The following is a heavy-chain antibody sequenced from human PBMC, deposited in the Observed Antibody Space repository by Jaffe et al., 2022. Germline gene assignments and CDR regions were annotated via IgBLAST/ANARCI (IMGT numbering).Heavy chain of an antibody. J-gene: IGHJ4*02. CDR2: IYYSGST. V-gene: IGHV4-59*01. CDR1: GGSISSYY. CDR3: ARAAPGAFDY. Sequence: QVQLQESGPGLVKPSETLSLTCTVSGGSISSYYWSWIRQPPGKGLEWIGYIYYSGSTNYNPSLKSRVTISVDTSKNQFSLKLSSVTAADTAVYYCARAAPGAFDYWGQGTLVTVSS. D-gene: IGHD3-10*01.